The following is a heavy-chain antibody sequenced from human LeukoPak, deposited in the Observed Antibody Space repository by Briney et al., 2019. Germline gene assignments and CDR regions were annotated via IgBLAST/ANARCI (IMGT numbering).Heavy chain of an antibody. V-gene: IGHV4-4*07. D-gene: IGHD6-13*01. CDR3: AAGYSSSYDAFDI. CDR2: IYTSGST. CDR1: GGSISSYY. Sequence: PSETLSLTCTVSGGSISSYYWSWIRQPAGKGLEWIGRIYTSGSTNYNPSPKSRVTMSVDTSKNQFSLKLSSVTAADTAVYYCAAGYSSSYDAFDIWGQWTMVTVSS. J-gene: IGHJ3*02.